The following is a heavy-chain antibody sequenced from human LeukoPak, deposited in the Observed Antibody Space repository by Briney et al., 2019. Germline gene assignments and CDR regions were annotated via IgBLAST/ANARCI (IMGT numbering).Heavy chain of an antibody. CDR3: AKDIGYCSSTSCYSRGYFDY. V-gene: IGHV3-9*01. D-gene: IGHD2-2*02. CDR1: GFTFDDYA. CDR2: ISWNSGSI. J-gene: IGHJ4*02. Sequence: GGSLRLSCAASGFTFDDYAMHWVRQAPGKGLEWVSGISWNSGSIGYADSVKGRFTISRDNAKNSLYLQMNSLRAEDTALYYCAKDIGYCSSTSCYSRGYFDYWGQGTLVTVSS.